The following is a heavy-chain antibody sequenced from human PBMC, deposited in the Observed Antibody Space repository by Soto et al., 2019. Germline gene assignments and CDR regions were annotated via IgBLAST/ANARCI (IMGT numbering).Heavy chain of an antibody. D-gene: IGHD7-27*01. V-gene: IGHV3-33*01. CDR3: VRDLLGSGGHFDY. Sequence: PGGSLRLSCAASGFIFSSFGMHWVRQAPGKGLEWVAHIWYDGSNTYYADSVKGRFTISRDNSRNTLYLQMNSLRAEDTAVYHCVRDLLGSGGHFDYWGQGTPVTAPQ. CDR2: IWYDGSNT. CDR1: GFIFSSFG. J-gene: IGHJ4*02.